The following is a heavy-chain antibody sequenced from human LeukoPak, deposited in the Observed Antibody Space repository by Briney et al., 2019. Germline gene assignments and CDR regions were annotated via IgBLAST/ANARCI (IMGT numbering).Heavy chain of an antibody. Sequence: GASVKVSCKASGGTFSSYAMSWVRQAPGQGLEWMGGIIPIFGTANYAQKFQGRVTITTDESTSTAYMELSSLRSEDTAVYYCARVSPSCPGALCWFDPWGQGTLVTVSS. CDR2: IIPIFGTA. V-gene: IGHV1-69*05. D-gene: IGHD2-21*01. J-gene: IGHJ5*02. CDR3: ARVSPSCPGALCWFDP. CDR1: GGTFSSYA.